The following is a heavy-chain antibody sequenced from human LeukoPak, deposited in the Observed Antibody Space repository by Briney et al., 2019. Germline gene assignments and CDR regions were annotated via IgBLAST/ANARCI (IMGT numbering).Heavy chain of an antibody. Sequence: SETLSLTCAVSGGSISSGGYSWSWIRQPPGKGLEWIGYIYHSGSAYYNPSLKSRVTISVDRSKNQFSLKLSSVTAADTAVYYCVRVVGYCSSTSCPYNWFDPWGQGTLVTVSS. CDR1: GGSISSGGYS. CDR2: IYHSGSA. V-gene: IGHV4-30-2*01. CDR3: VRVVGYCSSTSCPYNWFDP. D-gene: IGHD2-2*01. J-gene: IGHJ5*02.